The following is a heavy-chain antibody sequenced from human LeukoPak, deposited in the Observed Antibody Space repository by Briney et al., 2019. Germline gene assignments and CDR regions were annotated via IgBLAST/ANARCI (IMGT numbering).Heavy chain of an antibody. D-gene: IGHD3-3*01. CDR3: TTDPTGVVSEDAFDI. CDR2: IKSKTDGGTT. J-gene: IGHJ3*02. Sequence: NPGGSLRLSCAASGFTFSNAWMSWVRQAPGKGLERVGRIKSKTDGGTTDYAAPVKGRFTISRDDSKNTLYLQMNSLKTEDTAVYYCTTDPTGVVSEDAFDIWGQGTMVTVSS. V-gene: IGHV3-15*01. CDR1: GFTFSNAW.